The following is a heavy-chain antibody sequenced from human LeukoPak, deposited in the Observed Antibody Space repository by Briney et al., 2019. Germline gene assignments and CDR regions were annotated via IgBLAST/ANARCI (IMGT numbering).Heavy chain of an antibody. CDR3: ARHSSGWSWGYYGMDV. CDR1: GGSISSYY. Sequence: SETLSLTCTVSGGSISSYYWSWIRQPPGKGLEWIGYIYYSGSTNYNPSLKSRVTISVDTSKNQFSLKLSSVTAADTAVYYCARHSSGWSWGYYGMDVWGQGTTVTVSS. V-gene: IGHV4-59*01. CDR2: IYYSGST. D-gene: IGHD6-19*01. J-gene: IGHJ6*02.